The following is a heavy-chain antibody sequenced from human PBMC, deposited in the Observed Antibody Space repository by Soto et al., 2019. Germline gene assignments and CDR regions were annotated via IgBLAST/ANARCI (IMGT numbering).Heavy chain of an antibody. CDR1: GGSISSYY. Sequence: TLSLTCTVSGGSISSYYWSWIRQPPGKGLEWIGYIYYSGSTNYNPSLKSRVTISVDTSKNQFSLKLSSVTAADTAVYYCARDRTGSSWYQNYYYYGMDVWGQGTTVTVSS. CDR3: ARDRTGSSWYQNYYYYGMDV. D-gene: IGHD6-13*01. V-gene: IGHV4-59*01. CDR2: IYYSGST. J-gene: IGHJ6*02.